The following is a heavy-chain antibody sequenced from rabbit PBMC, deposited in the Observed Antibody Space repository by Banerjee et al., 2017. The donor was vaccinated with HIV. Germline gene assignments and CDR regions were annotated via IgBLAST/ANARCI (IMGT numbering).Heavy chain of an antibody. J-gene: IGHJ4*01. CDR1: GFDISNYYM. V-gene: IGHV1S45*01. CDR2: IVAGSSGST. CDR3: ARDGSSGYALDL. Sequence: QEQLEESGGDLVKPGASLTLTCTASGFDISNYYMSWVRQAPGKGLEWIAFIVAGSSGSTYYARWAKGRFTISKTSSTTVTLQMTSLTAADTATYFYARDGSSGYALDLWGPGTLVTVS. D-gene: IGHD1-1*01.